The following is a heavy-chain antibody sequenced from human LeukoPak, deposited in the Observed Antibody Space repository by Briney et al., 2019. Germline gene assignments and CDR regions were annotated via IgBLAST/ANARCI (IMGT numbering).Heavy chain of an antibody. CDR1: GGTFSSYA. Sequence: GASVKVSCKASGGTFSSYAISWVQQAPGQGLEWMGRIIPIFGTANYAQKFQGRVTITADKSTSTAYMELSSLRSEDTAVYYCARDPFRYYGSGSYYGFYFDYWGQGTLVTVSS. D-gene: IGHD3-10*01. V-gene: IGHV1-69*06. CDR3: ARDPFRYYGSGSYYGFYFDY. J-gene: IGHJ4*02. CDR2: IIPIFGTA.